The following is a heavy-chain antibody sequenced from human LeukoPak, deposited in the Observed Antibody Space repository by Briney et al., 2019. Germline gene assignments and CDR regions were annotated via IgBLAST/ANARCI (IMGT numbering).Heavy chain of an antibody. J-gene: IGHJ4*02. Sequence: ASVKVSCKASGYTFTSYGISWVRQAPGQGLEWMGWISAYNGNTNYAQKLQGRVTMTTDTSTSTAYMELRSLRSDDTAVYYCARESAITMVRGVIVYWGQGTLVTVSS. D-gene: IGHD3-10*01. CDR3: ARESAITMVRGVIVY. CDR1: GYTFTSYG. CDR2: ISAYNGNT. V-gene: IGHV1-18*01.